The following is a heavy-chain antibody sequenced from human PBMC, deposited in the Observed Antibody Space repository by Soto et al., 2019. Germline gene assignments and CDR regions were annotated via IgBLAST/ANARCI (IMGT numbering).Heavy chain of an antibody. CDR2: IIPMSGTA. D-gene: IGHD2-15*01. CDR3: ARSQGGSIXLXXXYYYYYGMDV. J-gene: IGHJ6*02. CDR1: GGTFSSYA. V-gene: IGHV1-69*01. Sequence: QVQLVQSGAEVQKPGSSVKVSCKASGGTFSSYAISWVRQAPGHGLEWMGGIIPMSGTANYAQKFQGRVTITADESTSTAXMELSRMRSXXTAVYYCARSQGGSIXLXXXYYYYYGMDVWGQGTTVTVSS.